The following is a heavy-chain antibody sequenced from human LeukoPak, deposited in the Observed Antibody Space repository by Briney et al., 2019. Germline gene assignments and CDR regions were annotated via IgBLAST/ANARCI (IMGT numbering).Heavy chain of an antibody. CDR2: IQQDGSEK. Sequence: GGSLRLSCAASGITFSDYAMNWVRQAPGKGLEWVANIQQDGSEKYYVDSVKGRFTISRDNAKNSLYLQMNSLRAEDTAVYYCARNSIFGDPTGWYFDLWGRGTLVTVSS. D-gene: IGHD3-3*01. CDR3: ARNSIFGDPTGWYFDL. J-gene: IGHJ2*01. V-gene: IGHV3-7*01. CDR1: GITFSDYA.